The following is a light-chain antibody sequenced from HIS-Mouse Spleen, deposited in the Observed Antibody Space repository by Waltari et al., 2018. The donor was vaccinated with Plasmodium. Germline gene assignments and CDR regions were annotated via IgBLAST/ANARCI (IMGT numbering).Light chain of an antibody. CDR3: QQSYSTWT. V-gene: IGKV1-39*01. CDR2: AAS. CDR1: QSISNY. J-gene: IGKJ1*01. Sequence: DIQMTQSPSSLSASVGDRVTITCRASQSISNYLNWDQHKPGKAPKFLIYAASTLQSGVPSRFSGSGSGTDLTLTISSLQPEDFATYYCQQSYSTWTFGQGTKVEIK.